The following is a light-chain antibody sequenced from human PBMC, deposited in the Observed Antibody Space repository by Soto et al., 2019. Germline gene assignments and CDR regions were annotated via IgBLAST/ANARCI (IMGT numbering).Light chain of an antibody. CDR2: AAS. J-gene: IGKJ2*01. V-gene: IGKV1-12*01. Sequence: DIQMTQSPSPVSASVGDRVTITCRASQGISSRLAWYQQKPGKAPELLIYAASSLQIGVPSRFSGSGSGTDFTLTISSVQTEDFATYYCQQANSFPFTFGQGTNLMLK. CDR1: QGISSR. CDR3: QQANSFPFT.